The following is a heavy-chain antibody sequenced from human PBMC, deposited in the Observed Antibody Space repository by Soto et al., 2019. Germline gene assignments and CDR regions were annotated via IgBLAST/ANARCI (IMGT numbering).Heavy chain of an antibody. V-gene: IGHV3-74*01. CDR3: VRDLSVTTKFDY. CDR2: INGDGTTT. J-gene: IGHJ4*02. D-gene: IGHD4-17*01. CDR1: VFTFSSYW. Sequence: LRLSFAASVFTFSSYWMHWVRQAPGKGLVWVSRINGDGTTTGYADFVKGRFSISRDSAKNTLYLQMNSLRAEDTAVYYCVRDLSVTTKFDYWGQGTLVTVSS.